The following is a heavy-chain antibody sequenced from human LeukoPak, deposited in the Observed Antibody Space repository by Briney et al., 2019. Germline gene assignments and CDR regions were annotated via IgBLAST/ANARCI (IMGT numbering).Heavy chain of an antibody. CDR1: GFTFSNYA. V-gene: IGHV3-9*01. CDR2: ISWNSGSI. J-gene: IGHJ4*02. D-gene: IGHD3-9*01. Sequence: GGSLRLSCAASGFTFSNYAMSWVRQAPGKGLEWVSGISWNSGSIGYADSVKGRFTISRDNAKNSLYLQMNSLRAEDTALYYCAKSGYDILTGPFDYWGQGTLVTVSS. CDR3: AKSGYDILTGPFDY.